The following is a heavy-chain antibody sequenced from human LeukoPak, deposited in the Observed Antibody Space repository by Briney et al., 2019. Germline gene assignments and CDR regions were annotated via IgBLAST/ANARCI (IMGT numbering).Heavy chain of an antibody. CDR1: GGSFSGYY. Sequence: SETLSLTCAVYGGSFSGYYWSWIRQPPGKGLEWIGEIHHSGSTNYNPSLKSRVTISVDTSKNQFSLKLSSVTAADTAVYYCARLPPGGYSYGYPYYYYGMDVWGKGPTVTVSS. CDR3: ARLPPGGYSYGYPYYYYGMDV. CDR2: IHHSGST. J-gene: IGHJ6*04. D-gene: IGHD5-18*01. V-gene: IGHV4-34*01.